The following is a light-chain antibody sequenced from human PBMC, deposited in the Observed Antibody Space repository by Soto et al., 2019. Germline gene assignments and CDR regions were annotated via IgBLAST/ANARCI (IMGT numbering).Light chain of an antibody. Sequence: QSALTQPASVSGSPGQSITISCTGTSSDVGGYNYVSWYQQHPGKAPKLMIYDVSNRPSGVSNRFSGSKSGNTASLTISGLQAEDEAEYYCSSYTSSSTVVFGGGTKLT. V-gene: IGLV2-14*01. CDR2: DVS. J-gene: IGLJ2*01. CDR1: SSDVGGYNY. CDR3: SSYTSSSTVV.